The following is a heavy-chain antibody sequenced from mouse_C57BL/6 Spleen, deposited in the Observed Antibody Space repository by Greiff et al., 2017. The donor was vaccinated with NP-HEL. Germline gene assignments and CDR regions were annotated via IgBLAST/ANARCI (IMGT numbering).Heavy chain of an antibody. CDR3: AREEDSNYWYFDV. CDR2: INPSSGYT. V-gene: IGHV1-4*01. D-gene: IGHD2-5*01. J-gene: IGHJ1*03. Sequence: VQLQQSGAELARPGASVKMSCKASGYTFTSYTMHWVKQRPGQGLEWIGYINPSSGYTKYNQKFKDKATLTADKSSSTAYMQLSSLTSEDSAVYYCAREEDSNYWYFDVWGTGTTVTVSA. CDR1: GYTFTSYT.